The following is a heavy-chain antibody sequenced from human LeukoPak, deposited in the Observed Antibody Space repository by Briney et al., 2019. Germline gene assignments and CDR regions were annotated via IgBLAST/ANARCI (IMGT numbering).Heavy chain of an antibody. CDR1: GGSISSYY. Sequence: SETLSLTCTVSGGSISSYYWSWIRQPPGKGLEWIGYIHYSGSNNYNPSLKSLVTISVDPSKNQFSLKLSSVTAADTAVYYCARANSELWFGELRLDPWGQGTLVTVSS. V-gene: IGHV4-59*01. CDR2: IHYSGSN. J-gene: IGHJ5*02. D-gene: IGHD3-10*01. CDR3: ARANSELWFGELRLDP.